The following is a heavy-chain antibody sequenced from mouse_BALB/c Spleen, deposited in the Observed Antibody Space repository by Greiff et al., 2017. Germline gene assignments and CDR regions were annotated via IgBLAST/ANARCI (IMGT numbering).Heavy chain of an antibody. CDR1: GFNIKDYY. J-gene: IGHJ3*01. CDR2: IDPENGDT. CDR3: NGLYYYGSRFAY. V-gene: IGHV14-4*02. D-gene: IGHD1-1*01. Sequence: VQLKQSGAELVRSGASVKLSCTASGFNIKDYYMHWVKQRPEQGLEWIGWIDPENGDTEYAPKFQGKATMTADTSSNTAYLQLSSLTSEDTAVYYCNGLYYYGSRFAYWGQGTLVTVSA.